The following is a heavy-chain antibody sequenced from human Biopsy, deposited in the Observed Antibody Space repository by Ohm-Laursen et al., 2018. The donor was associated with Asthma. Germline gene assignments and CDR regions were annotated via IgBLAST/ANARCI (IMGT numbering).Heavy chain of an antibody. D-gene: IGHD1-1*01. CDR2: IPKDASTQ. V-gene: IGHV3-30*01. Sequence: SLRLSCSATGFSFSNFAIHWVRQAPGKGLEWVGVIPKDASTQDYADSVKGRFTIARDNSKNTLDLQMNSLREEDTAVYYCVRDGTDDAFDIWGQGTVVSVSS. CDR3: VRDGTDDAFDI. J-gene: IGHJ3*02. CDR1: GFSFSNFA.